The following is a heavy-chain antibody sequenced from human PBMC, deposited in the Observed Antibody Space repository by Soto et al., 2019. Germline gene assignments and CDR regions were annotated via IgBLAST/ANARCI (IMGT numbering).Heavy chain of an antibody. CDR2: IWYDGSNK. D-gene: IGHD3-22*01. J-gene: IGHJ4*02. CDR3: ARGGEDYDSSGYIFDY. V-gene: IGHV3-33*01. CDR1: GFTFSSYG. Sequence: GESLKISCAASGFTFSSYGMHWVRQAPGKGLEWVAVIWYDGSNKYYADSVKGRFTISRDNSKNTLYLQMNSLRAEDTAVYYCARGGEDYDSSGYIFDYWGQGTLVTVYS.